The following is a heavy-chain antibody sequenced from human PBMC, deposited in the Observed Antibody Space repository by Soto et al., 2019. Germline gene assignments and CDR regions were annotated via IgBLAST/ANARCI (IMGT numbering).Heavy chain of an antibody. CDR3: ARATTYGGPTGMDV. CDR2: ISYDGSNK. Sequence: QVQLVESGGGVVQPGRSLRLSCAASGFTFSSYAMHWVRQAPGKGLEWVAVISYDGSNKYYAYSVKGRFTISRDNAKNTLYLQMNSLRAEDTAVYYCARATTYGGPTGMDVWGQGTTVTVSS. V-gene: IGHV3-30-3*01. CDR1: GFTFSSYA. D-gene: IGHD4-17*01. J-gene: IGHJ6*02.